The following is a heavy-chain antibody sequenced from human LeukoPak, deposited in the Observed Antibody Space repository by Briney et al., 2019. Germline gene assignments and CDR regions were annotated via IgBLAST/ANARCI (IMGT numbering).Heavy chain of an antibody. CDR1: GYTFTYRH. D-gene: IGHD2-2*01. CDR2: ITPFNGNT. Sequence: VKVSCKASGYTFTYRHLHWVRQAPGQALEWMGWITPFNGNTNYAQKFQDRVTITRDRSMTTAYMELSSLRSEDTAMYYCAAPGYCSSTSCLPFDAFDIWGQGTMVTVSS. CDR3: AAPGYCSSTSCLPFDAFDI. J-gene: IGHJ3*02. V-gene: IGHV1-45*02.